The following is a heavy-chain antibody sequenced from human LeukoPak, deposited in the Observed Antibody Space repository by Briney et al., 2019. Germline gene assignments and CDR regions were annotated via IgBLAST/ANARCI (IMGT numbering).Heavy chain of an antibody. D-gene: IGHD6-19*01. Sequence: GGPLRLSCAASGFTLSNYPMSGVREAPGGGVECVSYISGSGGSTYYADSEKRRFTISRVNSNNTLYLQRNRLRAEDTAVYYCAKDPGSSSGCYYFDYWGQGTLVTVSS. CDR3: AKDPGSSSGCYYFDY. CDR2: ISGSGGST. V-gene: IGHV3-23*01. CDR1: GFTLSNYP. J-gene: IGHJ4*02.